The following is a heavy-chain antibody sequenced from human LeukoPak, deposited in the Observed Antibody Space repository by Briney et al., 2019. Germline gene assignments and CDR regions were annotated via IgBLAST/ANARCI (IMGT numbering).Heavy chain of an antibody. CDR1: GYTFASYD. CDR2: MNPNRGNT. J-gene: IGHJ4*02. V-gene: IGHV1-8*01. Sequence: ASMKVSCKASGYTFASYDINWVRQATGQGLEWMGWMNPNRGNTGYAQKVQGRVTMTRNTYISTAYMELNNLRSQDTAVYYCARAGERPMRYFDYWGQGARVTVSP. D-gene: IGHD3-16*01. CDR3: ARAGERPMRYFDY.